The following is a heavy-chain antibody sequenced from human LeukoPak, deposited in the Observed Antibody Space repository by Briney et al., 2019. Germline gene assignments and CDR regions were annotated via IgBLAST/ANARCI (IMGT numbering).Heavy chain of an antibody. CDR1: GFTFSSYS. Sequence: GGSLRLSCAASGFTFSSYSMNWVRQAPGKGLEWVPSISSSSIYIYYADSVKGRFTISGDNAKNSLYLQMNSLRAEDTAVYYCARGALVRKVAATPFDYWGQGTLVTVSS. V-gene: IGHV3-21*01. CDR2: ISSSSIYI. CDR3: ARGALVRKVAATPFDY. D-gene: IGHD2-15*01. J-gene: IGHJ4*02.